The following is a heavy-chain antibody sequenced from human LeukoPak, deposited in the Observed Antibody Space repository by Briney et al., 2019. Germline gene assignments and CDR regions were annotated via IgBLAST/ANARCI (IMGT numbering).Heavy chain of an antibody. CDR2: ISFDGTNE. Sequence: GGSLRLSCTASGFTFSAFAIHWVRQAPGKGLEWVAVISFDGTNEFYADSAKGRFTISRDNAKNTLFLQMNTLRVEDTAVYYCTRDLMDYDVSTGLHHYYMDVWGQGTTVTVSS. CDR3: TRDLMDYDVSTGLHHYYMDV. CDR1: GFTFSAFA. V-gene: IGHV3-30-3*01. D-gene: IGHD3-9*01. J-gene: IGHJ6*02.